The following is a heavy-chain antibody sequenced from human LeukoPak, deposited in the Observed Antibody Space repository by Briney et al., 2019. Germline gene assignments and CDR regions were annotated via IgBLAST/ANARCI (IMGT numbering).Heavy chain of an antibody. J-gene: IGHJ4*02. Sequence: GGSLRLSCAGAGFIITDHHMDWVRQVIGKGLEWVSAIGIRGDTHYSGSVKGRFTISRENAESSLYLQMNSLRAEDTAVYYCARGGIQVSGIDEFDYWGQGTLVTVSS. CDR3: ARGGIQVSGIDEFDY. CDR1: GFIITDHH. D-gene: IGHD6-19*01. CDR2: IGIRGDT. V-gene: IGHV3-13*01.